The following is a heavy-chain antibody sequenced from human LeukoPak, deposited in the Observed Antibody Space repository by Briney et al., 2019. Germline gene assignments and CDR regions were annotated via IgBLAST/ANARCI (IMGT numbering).Heavy chain of an antibody. J-gene: IGHJ4*02. CDR1: GGSFSGYY. Sequence: SETLSLTCAVYGGSFSGYYWSWIRQPPGKGLEWIGEINHSGSTNYNPSLKSRVTISVDTSKNQFSLKLSSVTAADTAVYYCARLARKSTYYYGSGSGPFDYWGQGTLVTVSS. CDR2: INHSGST. D-gene: IGHD3-10*01. V-gene: IGHV4-34*01. CDR3: ARLARKSTYYYGSGSGPFDY.